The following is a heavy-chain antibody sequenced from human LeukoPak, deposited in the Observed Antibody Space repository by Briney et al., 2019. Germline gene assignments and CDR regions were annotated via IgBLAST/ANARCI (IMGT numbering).Heavy chain of an antibody. Sequence: GGSLRLSCTASGFTFRSYDMHWVRHLPGGGLEWVSAIGIGDDTHYPDSVKGRFTISRENAKNSLYLQMNTLRDGDTAVYYCVRGGIRVSGIDAFDMWGQGTMVTVSS. CDR2: IGIGDDT. CDR3: VRGGIRVSGIDAFDM. J-gene: IGHJ3*02. CDR1: GFTFRSYD. V-gene: IGHV3-13*01. D-gene: IGHD5/OR15-5a*01.